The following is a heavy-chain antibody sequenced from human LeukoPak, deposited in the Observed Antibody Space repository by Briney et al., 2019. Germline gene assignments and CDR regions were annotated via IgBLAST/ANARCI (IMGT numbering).Heavy chain of an antibody. J-gene: IGHJ5*02. V-gene: IGHV1-2*02. CDR2: INPNRGGT. D-gene: IGHD3-10*01. Sequence: ASVKVSCKASGYTFTAYYMHWVRQAPGQGLEWMGWINPNRGGTSYAQKFQGRVTMTRDTSISTAYMELSRLRSDDTAVYYCARVTMVRGVISWFDPWGQGTLVTVSS. CDR1: GYTFTAYY. CDR3: ARVTMVRGVISWFDP.